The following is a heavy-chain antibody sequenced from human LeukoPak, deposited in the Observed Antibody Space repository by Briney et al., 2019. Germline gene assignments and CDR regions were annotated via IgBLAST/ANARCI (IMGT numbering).Heavy chain of an antibody. CDR1: GFIFSSYW. J-gene: IGHJ6*04. V-gene: IGHV3-7*03. Sequence: GGSLRLSCAPSGFIFSSYWMSWVRQGTGKGLEWVANIKQDGSEKHYVDAVKGRFIISRDNAQNSLYLQMNSLRVDDTAVYYCARKAYGLDVWGKGTTVTVSS. CDR2: IKQDGSEK. CDR3: ARKAYGLDV.